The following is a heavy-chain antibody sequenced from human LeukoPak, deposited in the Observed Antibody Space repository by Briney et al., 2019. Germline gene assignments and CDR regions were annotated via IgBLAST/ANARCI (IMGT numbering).Heavy chain of an antibody. Sequence: GGSLRLSCAASGFTFRSYGMSWVRQAPGKGLQWVSTMSATGSDIHHADSVKGRFTISRDNSKNTLYLQMNSLGAEDTAVYYCAKDSGSGWSYWGQGTLVTVSS. J-gene: IGHJ4*02. CDR1: GFTFRSYG. V-gene: IGHV3-23*01. CDR2: MSATGSDI. CDR3: AKDSGSGWSY. D-gene: IGHD6-19*01.